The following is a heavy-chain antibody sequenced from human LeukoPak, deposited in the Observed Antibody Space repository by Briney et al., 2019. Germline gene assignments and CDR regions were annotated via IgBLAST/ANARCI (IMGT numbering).Heavy chain of an antibody. Sequence: PGGSLRLSCAASGFTFSSYSMNWVRQAPGKGLEWVSSISSSSSYIYYADSVKGRFTISRDNAKNSLYLQMNSLRAEDTAVYYCARVGYSYGLPLLYWGQGTLVTVSS. J-gene: IGHJ4*02. D-gene: IGHD5-18*01. CDR3: ARVGYSYGLPLLY. CDR2: ISSSSSYI. CDR1: GFTFSSYS. V-gene: IGHV3-21*01.